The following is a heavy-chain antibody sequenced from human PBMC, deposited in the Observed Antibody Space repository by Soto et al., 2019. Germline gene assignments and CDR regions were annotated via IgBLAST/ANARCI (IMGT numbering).Heavy chain of an antibody. Sequence: EVQLLESGGGLVQRGGSLRLSCAASGFPFSSYVMAWVRQAPGKGLEWVSGISGGGSNTFYADSVKRRFTISRDNSKNTLLLQMNSLGAEDTAVYYCAKDSNKYSSSLRGRYFDYWGQGIGVTVSS. CDR3: AKDSNKYSSSLRGRYFDY. J-gene: IGHJ4*02. CDR2: ISGGGSNT. D-gene: IGHD4-4*01. V-gene: IGHV3-23*01. CDR1: GFPFSSYV.